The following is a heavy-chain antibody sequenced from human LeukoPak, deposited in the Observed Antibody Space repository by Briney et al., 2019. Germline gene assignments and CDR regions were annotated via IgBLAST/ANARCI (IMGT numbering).Heavy chain of an antibody. CDR3: AVPMNCGGDCFDAFDI. CDR1: GGTFSSYA. Sequence: SVKVSCKASGGTFSSYAISWVRQAPGQGLEWMGGIIPIFGTANYAQKFQGRVTITADESTSTAYMELSSLRSEDTAVYYCAVPMNCGGDCFDAFDIWGQGTMVTVSS. D-gene: IGHD2-21*01. V-gene: IGHV1-69*01. CDR2: IIPIFGTA. J-gene: IGHJ3*02.